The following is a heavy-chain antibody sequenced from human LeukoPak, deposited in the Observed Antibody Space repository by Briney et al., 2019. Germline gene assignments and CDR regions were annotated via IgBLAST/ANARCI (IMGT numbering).Heavy chain of an antibody. J-gene: IGHJ4*02. CDR2: IWYNGNT. V-gene: IGHV3-33*01. CDR1: GFTFSTYG. CDR3: AREEGVDGASGINN. D-gene: IGHD4/OR15-4a*01. Sequence: PGRSLRLSCAASGFTFSTYGMHWVRQAPGKGLEWVSDIWYNGNTYYADSVKGRFTISRDNSKSTSYLQMNSLRAEDTAVYYCAREEGVDGASGINNWGQGTLVIVSS.